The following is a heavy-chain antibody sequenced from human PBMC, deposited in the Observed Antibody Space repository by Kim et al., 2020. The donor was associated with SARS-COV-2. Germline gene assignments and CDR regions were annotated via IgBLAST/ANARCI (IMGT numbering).Heavy chain of an antibody. CDR1: GGSISSSNW. CDR3: ARTGIAAAGRFDY. V-gene: IGHV4-4*02. D-gene: IGHD6-13*01. Sequence: SETLSLTCAVSGGSISSSNWWSWVRQPPGKGLEWIGEIYHSGSTNYNPSLKSRVTISVDKSKNQFSLKLSSVTAADTAVYYCARTGIAAAGRFDYWGQGTLVTVSS. J-gene: IGHJ4*02. CDR2: IYHSGST.